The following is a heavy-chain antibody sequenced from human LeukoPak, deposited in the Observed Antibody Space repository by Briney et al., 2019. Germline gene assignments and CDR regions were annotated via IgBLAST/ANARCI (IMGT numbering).Heavy chain of an antibody. J-gene: IGHJ3*02. V-gene: IGHV3-7*01. CDR2: IKQDGSEK. D-gene: IGHD5-24*01. CDR1: GFTFSSYW. CDR3: ARDQRNGYNYGAFDI. Sequence: GGSLRLSCAASGFTFSSYWMSWVRQAPWKGLEWVANIKQDGSEKYYVDSVKGRFTISRDNAKNSLYLQMNSLRAEDTAVYYCARDQRNGYNYGAFDIWGQGTMVTVSS.